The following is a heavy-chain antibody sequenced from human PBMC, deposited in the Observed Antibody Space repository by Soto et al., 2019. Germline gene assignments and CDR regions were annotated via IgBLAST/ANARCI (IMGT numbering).Heavy chain of an antibody. CDR1: GFTFDDYT. CDR2: ISWDGGST. V-gene: IGHV3-43*01. J-gene: IGHJ3*02. D-gene: IGHD3-10*01. Sequence: EVQLVESGGVVVQPGGSLRLSCAASGFTFDDYTMHWVRQAPGKGLEWVSLISWDGGSTYYADSVKGRFTISRDNSKNSLYLQMKSLRAEDTALYYCAKDFYFGSGSYTGSGAFDIWGQGTMVTVSS. CDR3: AKDFYFGSGSYTGSGAFDI.